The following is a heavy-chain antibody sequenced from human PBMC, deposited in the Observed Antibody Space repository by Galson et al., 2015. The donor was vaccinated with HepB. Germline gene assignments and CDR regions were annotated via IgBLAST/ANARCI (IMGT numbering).Heavy chain of an antibody. CDR2: ISYDGSNK. CDR3: AKDVLRYFDWPPFDAFDI. V-gene: IGHV3-30*18. Sequence: SLRLSCAASGFTFSSYGMHWVRQAPGKGLEWVAVISYDGSNKYYADSVKGRFTISRDNSKNTLYLQMNSLRAEDTAVYYCAKDVLRYFDWPPFDAFDIWGQGTMVTVSS. D-gene: IGHD3-9*01. CDR1: GFTFSSYG. J-gene: IGHJ3*02.